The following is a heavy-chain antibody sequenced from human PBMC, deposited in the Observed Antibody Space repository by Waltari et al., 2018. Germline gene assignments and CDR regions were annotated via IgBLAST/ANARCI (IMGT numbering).Heavy chain of an antibody. D-gene: IGHD6-19*01. Sequence: QVQLQESGPGLVKPSETLSLTCTVSGGSISSYYWSWIRQPAGKGLEWIGRIYSSGSTNHNPSLRSLVTMAVDTSKNQFSLKLNSVTAADTAVYYCARDWAAVADYYFDYWRQGTLVTVSS. CDR1: GGSISSYY. V-gene: IGHV4-4*07. CDR3: ARDWAAVADYYFDY. J-gene: IGHJ4*02. CDR2: IYSSGST.